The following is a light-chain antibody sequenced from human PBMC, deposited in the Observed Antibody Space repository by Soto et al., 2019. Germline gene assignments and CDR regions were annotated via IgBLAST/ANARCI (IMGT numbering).Light chain of an antibody. V-gene: IGKV1-33*01. CDR3: QHYDSLPFT. CDR1: QDISDY. J-gene: IGKJ3*01. Sequence: DIQMTQSPSSLSASVGDRVTITCQASQDISDYLNWYQQKPGKAPNLLIYGASDLETGVPSRFSGSGSGTDFTFTISSLQPEDIATYYCQHYDSLPFTFGPGTNVDIK. CDR2: GAS.